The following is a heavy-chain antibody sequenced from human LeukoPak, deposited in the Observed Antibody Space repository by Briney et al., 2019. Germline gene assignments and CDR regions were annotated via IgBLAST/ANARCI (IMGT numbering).Heavy chain of an antibody. V-gene: IGHV4-61*02. D-gene: IGHD3-16*01. CDR2: IKSSNT. CDR1: GGSISSDRFY. J-gene: IGHJ4*02. Sequence: SETLSLTCTVSGGSISSDRFYWTWVRQPAGKGLEWIGRIKSSNTNYNPSLKSRVGISLYTSTNQFSLKLSSLTAADTAVYYCARVPDWTYVPDYWGQGTLVTVSS. CDR3: ARVPDWTYVPDY.